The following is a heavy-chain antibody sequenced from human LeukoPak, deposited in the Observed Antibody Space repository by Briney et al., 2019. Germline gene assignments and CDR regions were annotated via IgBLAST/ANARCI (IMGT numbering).Heavy chain of an antibody. D-gene: IGHD4-17*01. CDR1: GFTFSSYG. J-gene: IGHJ6*02. V-gene: IGHV3-30*03. CDR3: ATSTVTVLYYGMDV. Sequence: GGSLRLSCAASGFTFSSYGMHWVRQAPGKGLEWVAVISYDGSNKYYADSVKGRFTISRDNSKNTLYLQMNSLRAEDTAVYYCATSTVTVLYYGMDVWGQGTTVTVSS. CDR2: ISYDGSNK.